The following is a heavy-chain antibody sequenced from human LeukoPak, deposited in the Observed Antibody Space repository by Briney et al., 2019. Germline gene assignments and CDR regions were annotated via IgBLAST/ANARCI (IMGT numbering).Heavy chain of an antibody. V-gene: IGHV4-59*08. Sequence: SDTLYLNCTVSGHPISSYYLRWIRQPPRHGLDRIVYIYYSGSTNYTPSLKSRVTISVDTSKNQFPLTLSSVTAADTAVYYCARLHGVTTVFDYWGQGTLVTVSS. CDR1: GHPISSYY. CDR3: ARLHGVTTVFDY. J-gene: IGHJ4*02. D-gene: IGHD4-17*01. CDR2: IYYSGST.